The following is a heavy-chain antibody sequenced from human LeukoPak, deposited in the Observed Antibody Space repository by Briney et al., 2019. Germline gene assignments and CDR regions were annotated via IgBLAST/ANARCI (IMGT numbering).Heavy chain of an antibody. J-gene: IGHJ6*02. Sequence: SETLSLTCTVSGGSISSYYWGWIRQPPGKGLEWIGSIYYSGSTYYNPSLKSRVTISVDTSKNQFSLKLSSVTAADTAVYYCARGLDTYYLYGMDVWGQGTTVTVSS. CDR2: IYYSGST. CDR1: GGSISSYY. D-gene: IGHD3-10*01. CDR3: ARGLDTYYLYGMDV. V-gene: IGHV4-39*07.